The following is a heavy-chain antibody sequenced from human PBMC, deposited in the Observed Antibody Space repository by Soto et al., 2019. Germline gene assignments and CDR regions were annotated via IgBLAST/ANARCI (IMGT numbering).Heavy chain of an antibody. CDR1: RFTFSNYS. J-gene: IGHJ6*02. V-gene: IGHV3-23*01. D-gene: IGHD6-6*01. Sequence: PGGSLRLSCAASRFTFSNYSMSWVRQAPGKGLEWVSGMNSGGRTYYADSVKGRFTISRDTSKKTLYLQMNSLRADDTAVFYCAKALQYSSSRDYFYYGMDVWGQGTTVTVSS. CDR3: AKALQYSSSRDYFYYGMDV. CDR2: MNSGGRT.